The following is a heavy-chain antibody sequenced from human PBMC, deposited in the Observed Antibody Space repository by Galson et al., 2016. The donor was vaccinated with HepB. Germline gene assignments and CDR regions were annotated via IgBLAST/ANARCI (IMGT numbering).Heavy chain of an antibody. Sequence: SLRLSCAASGFTFSSYSMYWVRQAPGKGLEWVAVISDDGNNEFYAASVKGRFTISRDNSNNTMYRHMNSLRVEDTAVYYCARDSIRGVIVSYIDYWGQGTLVTVSS. D-gene: IGHD3-10*01. V-gene: IGHV3-30-3*01. CDR2: ISDDGNNE. CDR3: ARDSIRGVIVSYIDY. CDR1: GFTFSSYS. J-gene: IGHJ4*02.